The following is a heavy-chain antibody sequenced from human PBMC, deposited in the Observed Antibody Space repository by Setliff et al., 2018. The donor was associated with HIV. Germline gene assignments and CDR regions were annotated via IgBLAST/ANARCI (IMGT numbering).Heavy chain of an antibody. CDR3: ARDFKRYFDYYYYGMDV. D-gene: IGHD3-9*01. CDR2: ISSSSSYI. Sequence: GGSLRLSCAASGFTFSSYSMNWVRQAPGKGLEWVSSISSSSSYIYYADSVKGRFTISRDNAKNSLYLQMNSLRAEDTAVYYCARDFKRYFDYYYYGMDVWGQGTTVTVSS. CDR1: GFTFSSYS. J-gene: IGHJ6*02. V-gene: IGHV3-21*01.